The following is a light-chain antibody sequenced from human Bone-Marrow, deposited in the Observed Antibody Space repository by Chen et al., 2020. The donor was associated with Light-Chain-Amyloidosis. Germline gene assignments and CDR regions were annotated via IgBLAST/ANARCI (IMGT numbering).Light chain of an antibody. CDR1: SSNIGSNT. V-gene: IGLV1-44*01. CDR2: SNN. Sequence: QSVLPQPPSASAPPGQRVTISCSGSSSNIGSNTVNWYQQRPGTATKLLIYSNNQRPSGVPDRLSGSKSGTSASLAISGLQSEDEADYYCAAWDDSLNGPLFGGGTKLTVL. J-gene: IGLJ2*01. CDR3: AAWDDSLNGPL.